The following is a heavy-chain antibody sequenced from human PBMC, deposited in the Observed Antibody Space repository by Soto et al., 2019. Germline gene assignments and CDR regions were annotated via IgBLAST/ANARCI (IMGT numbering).Heavy chain of an antibody. CDR1: GFSLSNASMG. Sequence: QVTLKESGPVLVKPTETLTLICTVSGFSLSNASMGVSWIRQPPGKALEWLAHIFSNDEKSYSTSLKSRLTISKDTSKSQVVLTMTNMDPVDTATYYCARIPSGYYSDLYYFDYWGQGTLVTVSS. D-gene: IGHD3-22*01. V-gene: IGHV2-26*01. CDR2: IFSNDEK. CDR3: ARIPSGYYSDLYYFDY. J-gene: IGHJ4*02.